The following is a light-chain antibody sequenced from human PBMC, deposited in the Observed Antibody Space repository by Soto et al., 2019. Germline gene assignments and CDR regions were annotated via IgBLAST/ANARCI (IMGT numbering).Light chain of an antibody. J-gene: IGKJ1*01. Sequence: EIVMTQSPATLSVSPGERATLSCRASQSVSSNLAWYQHKPGQAPRLLIYGASTRATGIPARFSGSGSGTEFTLTISSLQSEDFAVYYCQQYNNWGTFCQGTKVDIK. CDR3: QQYNNWGT. CDR1: QSVSSN. CDR2: GAS. V-gene: IGKV3-15*01.